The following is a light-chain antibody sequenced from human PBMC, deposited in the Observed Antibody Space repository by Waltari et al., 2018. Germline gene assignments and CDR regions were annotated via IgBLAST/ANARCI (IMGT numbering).Light chain of an antibody. Sequence: QSALTQPASVSGSPGQSITISCTGTSSDVGGYNYVSWYQQHPGKAPKLMIYDVSNRPAGVYNRFSGSKSDNTASLTISGLQAEDEADYYCSSYTSSSTWVFGRGTKLTVL. CDR1: SSDVGGYNY. V-gene: IGLV2-14*01. CDR3: SSYTSSSTWV. CDR2: DVS. J-gene: IGLJ3*02.